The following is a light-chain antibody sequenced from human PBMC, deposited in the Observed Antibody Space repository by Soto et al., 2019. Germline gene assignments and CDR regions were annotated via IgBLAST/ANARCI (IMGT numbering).Light chain of an antibody. Sequence: EIVMTQSPATLSVSPGEDVTLSCRASHSVPSRIAWYQQKPGQAPSLLIYGASTRATGVPDRFSGTGSGTEFTLTISSLKSEDYAVYYCQQYKSWPPITFGQGTRLEI. CDR1: HSVPSR. CDR2: GAS. V-gene: IGKV3-15*01. CDR3: QQYKSWPPIT. J-gene: IGKJ5*01.